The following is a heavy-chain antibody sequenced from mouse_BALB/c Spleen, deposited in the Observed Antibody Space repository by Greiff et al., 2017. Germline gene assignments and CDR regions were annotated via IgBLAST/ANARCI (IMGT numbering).Heavy chain of an antibody. CDR2: IWGDGST. V-gene: IGHV2-6-7*01. CDR1: GFSLTGYG. CDR3: ARVLDSSGYVYYAMDY. J-gene: IGHJ4*01. D-gene: IGHD3-2*01. Sequence: VQRVESGPGLVAPSQSLSITCTVSGFSLTGYGVNWVRQPPGKGLEWLGMIWGDGSTDYNSALKSRLSISKDNSKSQVFLKMNSLQTDDTARYYCARVLDSSGYVYYAMDYWGQGTSVTVSS.